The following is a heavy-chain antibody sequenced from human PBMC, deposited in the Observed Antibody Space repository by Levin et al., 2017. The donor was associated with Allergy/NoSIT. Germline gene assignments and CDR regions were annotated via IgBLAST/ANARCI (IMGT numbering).Heavy chain of an antibody. V-gene: IGHV1-69*13. Sequence: SVKVSCRATGGSFHTSGFTWVRRAPGQGLEWMGGVIPLFPTSNYAQKFQGRLTISADESTRTAHMELSSLTFDDTAVSYCARGSILLEPTAYDYFNGLDVWGQGTTVTVSS. CDR3: ARGSILLEPTAYDYFNGLDV. J-gene: IGHJ6*02. D-gene: IGHD1-1*01. CDR1: GGSFHTSG. CDR2: VIPLFPTS.